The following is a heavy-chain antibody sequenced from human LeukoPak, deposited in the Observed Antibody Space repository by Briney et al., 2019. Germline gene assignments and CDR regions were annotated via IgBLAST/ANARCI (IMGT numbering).Heavy chain of an antibody. CDR3: ARTPEVVGWFDP. Sequence: SETLSLTCTVSGGSISSSTDYWGWIRQPPGKGLEWIGSIYYSGSTYYNPSLKGRVTMSVDTPKNQFSLKMSSVTAADTAVYYCARTPEVVGWFDPWGQGTLVTVSS. J-gene: IGHJ5*02. V-gene: IGHV4-39*01. CDR2: IYYSGST. CDR1: GGSISSSTDY.